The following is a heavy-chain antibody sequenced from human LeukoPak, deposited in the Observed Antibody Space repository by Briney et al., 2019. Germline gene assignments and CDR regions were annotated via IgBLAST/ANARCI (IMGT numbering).Heavy chain of an antibody. Sequence: GGSLRLSCAASGFTFSDYGMVWVRQAPGKGLEWVAFIRYDGSIKYYTDSVKDRFTVSRDNSRNTLYLQMNSLKDEDTAVYYCAKDRYCSSPSCWXFDSXXQGTLVTVX. J-gene: IGHJ4*02. CDR1: GFTFSDYG. V-gene: IGHV3-30*02. CDR3: AKDRYCSSPSCWXFDS. CDR2: IRYDGSIK. D-gene: IGHD2-2*01.